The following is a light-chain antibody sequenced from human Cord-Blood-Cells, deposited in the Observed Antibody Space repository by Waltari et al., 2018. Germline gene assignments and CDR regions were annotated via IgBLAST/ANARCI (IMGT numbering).Light chain of an antibody. CDR1: QSLLHSNGYNY. J-gene: IGKJ3*01. CDR3: MQALQTPIFT. Sequence: DIVMTQSPLSLPVTPGEPASISFRSSQSLLHSNGYNYLDWYLQKPGQSPQLLIYLGSNRASGVPDRFSGSGSGTDFTLKISRVEAEDVGVYYCMQALQTPIFTFGPGTKVDIK. V-gene: IGKV2-28*01. CDR2: LGS.